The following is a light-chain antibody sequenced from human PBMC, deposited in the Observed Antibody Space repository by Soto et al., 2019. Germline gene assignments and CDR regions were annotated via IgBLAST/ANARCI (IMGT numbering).Light chain of an antibody. Sequence: QLVLTQSPSASASLGASVKLTCTLSSGHSSYAIAWHQQQPEQGPRYLMKLNSDGSHYKGDGIPDRFSGSSSGAERYLTISRLQSEDEADYYCQTWGTGIQVFGGGTKLTVL. CDR3: QTWGTGIQV. J-gene: IGLJ2*01. CDR2: LNSDGSH. V-gene: IGLV4-69*01. CDR1: SGHSSYA.